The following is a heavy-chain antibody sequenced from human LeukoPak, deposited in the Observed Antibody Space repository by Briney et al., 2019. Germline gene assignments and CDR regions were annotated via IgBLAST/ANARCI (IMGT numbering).Heavy chain of an antibody. J-gene: IGHJ4*02. CDR2: LCDSGRTV. Sequence: EGTLKFSCAASGFTCSDYYMGCLRQAPGNGLEWVTYLCDSGRTVYYADSVKGRFTISRDNAKNSVYLQMNNLRAEDTAVYYCARDRLGDYDHSGYYDKWGQGTLVTVSS. D-gene: IGHD3-22*01. CDR1: GFTCSDYY. V-gene: IGHV3-11*01. CDR3: ARDRLGDYDHSGYYDK.